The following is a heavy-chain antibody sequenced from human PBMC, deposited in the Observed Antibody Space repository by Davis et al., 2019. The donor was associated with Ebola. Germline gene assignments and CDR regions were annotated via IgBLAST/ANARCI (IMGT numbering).Heavy chain of an antibody. J-gene: IGHJ4*02. V-gene: IGHV1-69*04. CDR1: GGTFSSYA. Sequence: SVKVSCKASGGTFSSYAISWVRQAPGQEPEWMGRIIPILGIANYAQKFQGRVTITADKSTSTAYMELSSLRSEDTAVHYCARDVGAAAGGDGDDYWGQGTLVTVSS. CDR3: ARDVGAAAGGDGDDY. CDR2: IIPILGIA. D-gene: IGHD6-13*01.